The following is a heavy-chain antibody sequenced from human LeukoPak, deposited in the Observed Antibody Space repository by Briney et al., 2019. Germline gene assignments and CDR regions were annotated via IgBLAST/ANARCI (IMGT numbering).Heavy chain of an antibody. CDR1: GYSFASYW. CDR3: ARSTRDGYNLNAFDI. CDR2: IYPGGSDT. V-gene: IGHV5-51*01. J-gene: IGHJ3*02. Sequence: GESLKISCKGSGYSFASYWIGWVRQMPGKGLEWVGIIYPGGSDTRYSPSFQGQVTISADKSISTAYLQWSSLKASDTAMYYCARSTRDGYNLNAFDIWGQGTMVTVSS. D-gene: IGHD5-24*01.